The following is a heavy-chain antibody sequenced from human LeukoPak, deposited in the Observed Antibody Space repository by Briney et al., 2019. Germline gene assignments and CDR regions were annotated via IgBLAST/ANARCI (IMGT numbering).Heavy chain of an antibody. Sequence: ASVKVSCKTSGYTFTNYGINWVRQAPGQGLEWMGWISPYNGKTEFAQKFQGRVTMTRDTSISTAYMELSRLRSDDTAVYYCARKGSTDRWIYFDYWGQGTLVTVSS. D-gene: IGHD5-12*01. J-gene: IGHJ4*02. CDR1: GYTFTNYG. V-gene: IGHV1-18*01. CDR2: ISPYNGKT. CDR3: ARKGSTDRWIYFDY.